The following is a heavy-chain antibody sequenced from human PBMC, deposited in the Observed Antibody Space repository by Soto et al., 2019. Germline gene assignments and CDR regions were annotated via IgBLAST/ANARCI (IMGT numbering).Heavy chain of an antibody. CDR1: GYTFTGYY. J-gene: IGHJ6*02. CDR2: INPNSGGT. D-gene: IGHD1-7*01. V-gene: IGHV1-2*04. CDR3: ARDITGTTRGLDYYYGMDV. Sequence: ASVKVSCKASGYTFTGYYMHWVRQAPGQGLEWMGWINPNSGGTNYAQKFQGWVTMTRDTSISTAYMELSRLRSDDTAVYYCARDITGTTRGLDYYYGMDVWGQGTTATVSS.